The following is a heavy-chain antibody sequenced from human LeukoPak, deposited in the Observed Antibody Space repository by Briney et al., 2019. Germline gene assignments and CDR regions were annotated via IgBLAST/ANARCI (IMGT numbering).Heavy chain of an antibody. V-gene: IGHV4-39*01. J-gene: IGHJ5*02. Sequence: TETLSLTCTVSGGSVTSSTYYGGWIRQPPGKGLEWIGNIYYSGSTYYNPSLRSRVTISVDTSKNQFSLKLSSVTAADTAVYYCARRPYDILTGMNWFDPWGQGTLVTVSS. CDR3: ARRPYDILTGMNWFDP. CDR1: GGSVTSSTYY. CDR2: IYYSGST. D-gene: IGHD3-9*01.